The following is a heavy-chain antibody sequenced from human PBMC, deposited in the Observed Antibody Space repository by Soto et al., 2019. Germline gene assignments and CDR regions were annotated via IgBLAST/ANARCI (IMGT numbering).Heavy chain of an antibody. J-gene: IGHJ5*02. Sequence: QVQLVQSGAEVKKPGSSVKVSCKASGGTFSSYAISWVRQAPGQGLEWMGGIIPIFGTANYAQKFQGRVTITGDESTSRAHEELSGLRSEDTAVHYCARVPYSGSYYSWFDPWGEGTLVTVS. CDR1: GGTFSSYA. CDR2: IIPIFGTA. D-gene: IGHD1-26*01. V-gene: IGHV1-69*01. CDR3: ARVPYSGSYYSWFDP.